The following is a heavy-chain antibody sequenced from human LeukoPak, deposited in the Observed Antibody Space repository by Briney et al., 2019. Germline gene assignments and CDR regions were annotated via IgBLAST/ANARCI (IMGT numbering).Heavy chain of an antibody. CDR2: ISSSSSYI. D-gene: IGHD3-10*01. Sequence: PGGSLRLSCAASGFTFSSYSMNWVRQAPGKGLEWVSSISSSSSYIYYADSVKGRFTISRDNAKNSLYLQMNSLRAEDTAVYYCARDSEERYYGSGSYYSDYWGQGTLVTVSS. CDR1: GFTFSSYS. CDR3: ARDSEERYYGSGSYYSDY. V-gene: IGHV3-21*01. J-gene: IGHJ4*02.